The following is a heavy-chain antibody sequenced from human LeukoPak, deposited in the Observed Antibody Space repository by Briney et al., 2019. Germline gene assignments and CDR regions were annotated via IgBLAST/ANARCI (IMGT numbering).Heavy chain of an antibody. CDR1: GYTFTSYG. Sequence: GASVKVSCKASGYTFTSYGISWVRQAPGQGLEWMGWINPNSGGTNYAQKFQGRVTMTRDTSISTAYMELSRLRSDDTAVYYCARVGASYYDFWSGYYWGQGTLVTVSS. V-gene: IGHV1-2*02. CDR3: ARVGASYYDFWSGYY. J-gene: IGHJ4*02. CDR2: INPNSGGT. D-gene: IGHD3-3*01.